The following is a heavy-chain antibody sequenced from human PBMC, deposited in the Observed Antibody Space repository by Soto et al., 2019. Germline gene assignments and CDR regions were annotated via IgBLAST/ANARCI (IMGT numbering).Heavy chain of an antibody. D-gene: IGHD3-10*02. V-gene: IGHV1-18*01. CDR2: INTYNGNT. CDR3: ARGVCSGTYYKQYNWFDP. J-gene: IGHJ5*02. CDR1: GYTFTNYG. Sequence: QVQLVQSGAEVKKPGASVKVSCKASGYTFTNYGISWVRQAPGQGLEWMGWINTYNGNTNHAQKLQGRVTMTTDTSTSTAYMELRSLRSDDTAVYYCARGVCSGTYYKQYNWFDPWGQGTLVTVSS.